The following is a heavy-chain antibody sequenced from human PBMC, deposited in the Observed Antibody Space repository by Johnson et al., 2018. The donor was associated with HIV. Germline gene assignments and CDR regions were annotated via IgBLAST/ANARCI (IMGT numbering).Heavy chain of an antibody. CDR2: ISSNGGST. CDR3: ARGAFDI. V-gene: IGHV3-64*01. J-gene: IGHJ3*02. CDR1: GFTFSSYA. D-gene: IGHD3-10*01. Sequence: VQLVESGGGLVQPGGSLRLSCAASGFTFSSYAMYWVRQAPGKGLEYVSAISSNGGSTYYVNSVKGRFTISRDNSKNTLYLQMGSLRAEDMAVYYCARGAFDIWGQGTMVTVSS.